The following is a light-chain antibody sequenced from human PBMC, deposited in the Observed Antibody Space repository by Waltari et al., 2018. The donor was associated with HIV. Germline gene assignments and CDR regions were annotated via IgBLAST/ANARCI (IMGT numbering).Light chain of an antibody. CDR2: GNT. CDR3: HSYDSGLGSVV. V-gene: IGLV1-40*01. J-gene: IGLJ3*02. Sequence: QSLLTQPPSLSGAPGQTITISCTGSRSNLGAGYDVHWYQLLPGTAPKLLIYGNTNRPSGVPDRFSVSKSGTSASLAITGLQADDEADYYCHSYDSGLGSVVFGGGTKLTVL. CDR1: RSNLGAGYD.